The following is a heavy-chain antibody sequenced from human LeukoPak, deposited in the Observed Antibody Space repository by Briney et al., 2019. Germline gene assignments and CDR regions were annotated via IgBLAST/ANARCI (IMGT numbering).Heavy chain of an antibody. Sequence: GGSLRLSCAASGFTFSSYSMNWVRQAPGKGLEWVGFIRSKAYGGTTEYAASVKGRFTISRDDSKSIAYLQMNSLKTEDTVVYYCTGVNSGWYGSAFDIWGQGTMVTVSS. J-gene: IGHJ3*02. CDR3: TGVNSGWYGSAFDI. CDR2: IRSKAYGGTT. D-gene: IGHD6-19*01. CDR1: GFTFSSYS. V-gene: IGHV3-49*04.